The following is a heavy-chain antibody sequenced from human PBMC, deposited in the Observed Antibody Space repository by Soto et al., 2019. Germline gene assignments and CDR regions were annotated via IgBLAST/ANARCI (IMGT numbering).Heavy chain of an antibody. V-gene: IGHV3-21*01. J-gene: IGHJ6*02. Sequence: GGSLRLSCVASGFTFRSYTMNWVRQAPGKGLEWVSGIRGFSPYAFYADSVKGRFTISRDNDQNSLFLLINSLSADDTAVYYCARVRGYDADDYYYNAMDVWGQGTTVTVSS. CDR1: GFTFRSYT. D-gene: IGHD2-15*01. CDR2: IRGFSPYA. CDR3: ARVRGYDADDYYYNAMDV.